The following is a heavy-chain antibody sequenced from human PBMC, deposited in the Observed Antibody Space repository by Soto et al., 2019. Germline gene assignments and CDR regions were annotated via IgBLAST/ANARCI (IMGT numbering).Heavy chain of an antibody. Sequence: TSETLSLTCTVSGGSISSYYWSWIRQPPGKGLEWIGYIYYSGSTNYNPSLKSRVTISVDTSKNQFSLKLSSVTAADTAVYYCARCGDYEGLIDYWGQGTLVTVSS. CDR3: ARCGDYEGLIDY. V-gene: IGHV4-59*01. CDR1: GGSISSYY. J-gene: IGHJ4*02. D-gene: IGHD4-17*01. CDR2: IYYSGST.